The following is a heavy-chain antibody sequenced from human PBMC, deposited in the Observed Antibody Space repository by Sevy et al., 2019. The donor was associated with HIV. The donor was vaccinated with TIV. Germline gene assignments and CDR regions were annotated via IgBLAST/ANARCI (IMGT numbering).Heavy chain of an antibody. Sequence: ASVKVSCKASGGTFSSYAISWVRQAPGQGLEWMGGIIPIFGTANYAQKFQGRVTITADESTSTAYMELRSLRSEDTAVYYCARDPLDYYDSSGYTGPYYFDYWGQGTLVTVSS. CDR3: ARDPLDYYDSSGYTGPYYFDY. CDR2: IIPIFGTA. CDR1: GGTFSSYA. V-gene: IGHV1-69*13. D-gene: IGHD3-22*01. J-gene: IGHJ4*02.